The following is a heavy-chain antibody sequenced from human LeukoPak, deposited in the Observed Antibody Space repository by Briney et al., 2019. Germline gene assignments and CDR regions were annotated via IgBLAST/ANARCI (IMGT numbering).Heavy chain of an antibody. J-gene: IGHJ5*02. CDR1: GGSISSSDYY. Sequence: SETLSLTCTVSGGSISSSDYYWGWIRQPPGKGLEWLASIYYSGGTHYSPSLKSGVTISVDTSKNQFSLKLRSVTATDTAVYYCARGLTRGYTYGGCFDPWGQGTLVTVSS. V-gene: IGHV4-39*01. CDR2: IYYSGGT. CDR3: ARGLTRGYTYGGCFDP. D-gene: IGHD5-12*01.